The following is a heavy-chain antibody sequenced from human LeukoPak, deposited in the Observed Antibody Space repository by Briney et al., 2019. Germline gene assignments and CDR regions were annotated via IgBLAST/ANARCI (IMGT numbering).Heavy chain of an antibody. CDR2: INGDGSTT. CDR3: ARAHIAAAYNWFDP. J-gene: IGHJ5*02. Sequence: GGSLRLSRAASGFIFSSCWMHWVRQAPGKGLVWVSRINGDGSTTNYADSVRGRFTISRDNAKNTLYLQMNSLRAEDTAVYYCARAHIAAAYNWFDPWGQGTLVTVSS. D-gene: IGHD6-13*01. V-gene: IGHV3-74*01. CDR1: GFIFSSCW.